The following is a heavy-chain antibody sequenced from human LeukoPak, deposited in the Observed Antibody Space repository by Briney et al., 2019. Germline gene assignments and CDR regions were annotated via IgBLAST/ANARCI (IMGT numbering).Heavy chain of an antibody. J-gene: IGHJ4*02. CDR3: ARGGSGLDS. CDR1: GFTFNSNW. V-gene: IGHV3-7*04. Sequence: GGSLRLSCAASGFTFNSNWMNWVRRAPGKGLEWVANIKEDGSAKYYVDSVKGRFTISSDNAKNSLYLQMNSLRVEDTAVYYCARGGSGLDSWGQGTLVTVSS. D-gene: IGHD2-8*02. CDR2: IKEDGSAK.